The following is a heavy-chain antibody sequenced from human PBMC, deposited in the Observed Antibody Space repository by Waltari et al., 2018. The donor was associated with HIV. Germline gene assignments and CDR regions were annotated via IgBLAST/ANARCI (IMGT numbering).Heavy chain of an antibody. Sequence: EVQLVPSGAEVKKPGESLKISCKGSGYSFTSYWTGWVRQMPGKGLEWMGIIYPGDSDTRYSPSFQGQVTISADKSISTAYLQWSSLKASDTTMYYCARQVLGVGSPDVRWFDPWGQGTLVTVSS. CDR2: IYPGDSDT. CDR3: ARQVLGVGSPDVRWFDP. CDR1: GYSFTSYW. D-gene: IGHD2-8*02. V-gene: IGHV5-51*01. J-gene: IGHJ5*02.